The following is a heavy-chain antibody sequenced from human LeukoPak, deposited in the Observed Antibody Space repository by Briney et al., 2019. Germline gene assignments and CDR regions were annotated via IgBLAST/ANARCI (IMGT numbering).Heavy chain of an antibody. CDR2: ISYDGSNK. CDR3: AKGSGKQWLEDY. D-gene: IGHD6-19*01. CDR1: GFTFSSYA. V-gene: IGHV3-30*04. Sequence: GGSLRLSCAASGFTFSSYAMHWVRQAPGKGLEWVAVISYDGSNKYYADSVKGRFTISRDNSKNTLYLQMNSLRAEDTAVYYCAKGSGKQWLEDYWGQGTLVTVSS. J-gene: IGHJ4*02.